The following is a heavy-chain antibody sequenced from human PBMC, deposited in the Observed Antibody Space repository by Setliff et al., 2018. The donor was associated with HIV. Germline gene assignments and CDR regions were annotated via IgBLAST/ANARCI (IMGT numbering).Heavy chain of an antibody. CDR2: IYYTGTT. CDR1: GGSISSSNFY. V-gene: IGHV4-39*07. CDR3: GRGPRIVGASWAVIDY. Sequence: SETLSLTCTVYGGSISSSNFYWVWIRQSPGKGLEWIGSIYYTGTTNYNPSLKSRVALSIDTSKSQISLTLTSLTTADTAVYYCGRGPRIVGASWAVIDYWGQGKPVTVSS. J-gene: IGHJ4*02. D-gene: IGHD1-26*01.